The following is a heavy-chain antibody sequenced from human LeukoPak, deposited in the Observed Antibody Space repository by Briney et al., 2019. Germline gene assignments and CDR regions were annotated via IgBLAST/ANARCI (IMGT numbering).Heavy chain of an antibody. Sequence: GGSLRLSCAASGFTFDDYGMSWVRQAPGKGLEWVSGINWNGGSTGYADSVKGRFTISRDNAKNSLYLQMNSLRAEDTALCYCARPGEGYYFDYWGQGTLVTVSS. V-gene: IGHV3-20*04. CDR2: INWNGGST. CDR1: GFTFDDYG. CDR3: ARPGEGYYFDY. J-gene: IGHJ4*02.